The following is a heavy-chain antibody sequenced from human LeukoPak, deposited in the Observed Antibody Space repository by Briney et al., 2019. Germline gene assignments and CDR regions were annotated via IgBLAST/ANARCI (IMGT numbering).Heavy chain of an antibody. Sequence: GGSLRLSCAASGFTFSSYAMHWVRQAPGKGLEWVAVISYDGSNKYYADSVKGRFTISRDNSKNTLYLQMNSLRAEDTAVYYCARDHAVVAATEDHLDYWGQGTLVTVSS. CDR2: ISYDGSNK. CDR3: ARDHAVVAATEDHLDY. J-gene: IGHJ4*02. D-gene: IGHD2-15*01. V-gene: IGHV3-30-3*01. CDR1: GFTFSSYA.